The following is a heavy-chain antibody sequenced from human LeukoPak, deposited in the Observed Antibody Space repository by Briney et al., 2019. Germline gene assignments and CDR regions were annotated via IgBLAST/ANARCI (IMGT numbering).Heavy chain of an antibody. CDR1: GFTFSNYA. J-gene: IGHJ5*02. CDR2: ISYDGNNK. D-gene: IGHD2-15*01. Sequence: QPGRSLRLSCAASGFTFSNYAIHWVRQAPGKGLEWVSFISYDGNNKYSADSVKGRFTISRDNAKNSLYLQMNSLRAEDTAVYYRARSDCSGGSCYSRWFDPWGQGTLVTVSS. V-gene: IGHV3-30-3*01. CDR3: ARSDCSGGSCYSRWFDP.